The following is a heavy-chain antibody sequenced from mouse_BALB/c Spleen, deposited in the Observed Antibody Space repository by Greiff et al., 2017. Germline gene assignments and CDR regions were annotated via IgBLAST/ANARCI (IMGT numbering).Heavy chain of an antibody. V-gene: IGHV1-15*01. CDR1: GYTFTDYE. J-gene: IGHJ2*01. CDR2: IDPETGGT. CDR3: TRFRRVY. Sequence: VQLQQSGAELVRPGASVTLSCTASGYTFTDYEMHWVKQTPVHGLEWIGAIDPETGGTAYNQKFKGKATLTADKSSSTTYMELRSLTSEDSAVYYCTRFRRVYWGQGTTLTVS.